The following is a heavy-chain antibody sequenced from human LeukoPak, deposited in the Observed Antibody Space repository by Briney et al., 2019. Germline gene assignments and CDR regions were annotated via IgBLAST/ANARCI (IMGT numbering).Heavy chain of an antibody. CDR3: AREASRGSVG. V-gene: IGHV4-4*02. D-gene: IGHD6-19*01. Sequence: SETLSLTCAVSGGSISSSNWWSWVRQPPGKGLEWIGEIYHSGSTTYNPSLTSRVTISVDKSKNQISLKLGFVTAAATAVYYFAREASRGSVGWGQGKLVTASS. J-gene: IGHJ4*02. CDR2: IYHSGST. CDR1: GGSISSSNW.